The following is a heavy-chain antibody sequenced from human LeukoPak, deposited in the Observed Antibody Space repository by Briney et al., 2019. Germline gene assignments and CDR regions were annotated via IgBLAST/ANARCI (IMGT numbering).Heavy chain of an antibody. V-gene: IGHV1-69*13. Sequence: SVKVSCKASGGTFSSYAISWVRQAPGQGLEWMGGITPIFGTANYAQKFQGRVTITADESTSTAYMELSSLRSEDTAVYYCASGTIFGVVITRYYFDYWGQGTLVTVSS. CDR3: ASGTIFGVVITRYYFDY. J-gene: IGHJ4*02. D-gene: IGHD3-3*01. CDR1: GGTFSSYA. CDR2: ITPIFGTA.